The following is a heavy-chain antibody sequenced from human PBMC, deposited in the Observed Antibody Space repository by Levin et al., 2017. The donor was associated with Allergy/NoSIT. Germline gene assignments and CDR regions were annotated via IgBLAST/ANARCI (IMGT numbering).Heavy chain of an antibody. CDR2: IYYSGST. CDR1: GGSISSYY. J-gene: IGHJ6*04. CDR3: ARDSYYYGPDV. V-gene: IGHV4-59*01. Sequence: SETLSLTCTVSGGSISSYYWSWIRQPPGKGLEWIGYIYYSGSTNYNPSLKSRVTISVDTSKNQFSLKLSSVTAADTAVYYCARDSYYYGPDVWGKGTTVTVSS. D-gene: IGHD2-21*01.